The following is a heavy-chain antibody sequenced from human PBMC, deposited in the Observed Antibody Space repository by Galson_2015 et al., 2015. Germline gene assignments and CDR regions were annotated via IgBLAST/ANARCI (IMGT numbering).Heavy chain of an antibody. CDR1: EGTVSSYA. J-gene: IGHJ4*02. CDR2: IIPTLGIA. CDR3: ARDLAGRYYFDY. V-gene: IGHV1-69*04. Sequence: SAKVSCKASEGTVSSYAVSWVRQARGQGLEWMGRIIPTLGIANYAKKFQGRVTIIADKSTSTAYMELSSLRSEDTAVYYCARDLAGRYYFDYWGQGTLVTVSS. D-gene: IGHD6-25*01.